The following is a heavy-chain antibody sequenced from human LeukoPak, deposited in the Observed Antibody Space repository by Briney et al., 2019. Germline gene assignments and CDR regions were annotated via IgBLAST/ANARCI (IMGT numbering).Heavy chain of an antibody. CDR1: EFTFSSYG. D-gene: IGHD3-22*01. Sequence: GGSLRLSCAASEFTFSSYGMHWVRQAPGKGLEWVAFIPYDGSDKYYADSVKGRFTISRDNSKNTLYLQMNSLRAEDTAVYYCAKEYYYDSSGYYYVWAIDYWGQGTLVTVSS. CDR2: IPYDGSDK. J-gene: IGHJ4*02. CDR3: AKEYYYDSSGYYYVWAIDY. V-gene: IGHV3-30*02.